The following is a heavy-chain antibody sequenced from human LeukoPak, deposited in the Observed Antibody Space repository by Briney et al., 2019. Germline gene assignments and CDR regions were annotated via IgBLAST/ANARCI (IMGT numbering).Heavy chain of an antibody. CDR1: GYTFTSYD. CDR2: MNPNSGNT. CDR3: ARVLLWFGELLYDY. D-gene: IGHD3-10*01. Sequence: GASVKVSCKASGYTFTSYDINWVRQATGQGLEWMGWMNPNSGNTGYAQKFQGRVTMTRNTSISTAYTELSSLRSEDTAVYYCARVLLWFGELLYDYWGQGTLVTVSS. J-gene: IGHJ4*02. V-gene: IGHV1-8*01.